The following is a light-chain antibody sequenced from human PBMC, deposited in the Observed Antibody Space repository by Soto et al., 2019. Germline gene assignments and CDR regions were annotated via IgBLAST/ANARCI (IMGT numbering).Light chain of an antibody. J-gene: IGLJ2*01. CDR3: AAWDDSLNGVV. V-gene: IGLV1-44*01. CDR2: SNN. CDR1: SSNIGSNT. Sequence: QSVLTQPPSASATPGQRVTISCSGVSSNIGSNTVNWYQQLPGTAPKLLIHSNNQRPSGVPDRFSGSKSGTSDSLAISGLQSEDEADYYCAAWDDSLNGVVFGGGTKLTVL.